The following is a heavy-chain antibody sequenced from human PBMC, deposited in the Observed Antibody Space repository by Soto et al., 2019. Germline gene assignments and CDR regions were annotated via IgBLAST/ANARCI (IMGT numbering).Heavy chain of an antibody. CDR3: ARITGTTGYYYYGMDV. CDR2: INHSGST. Sequence: SETLSLTCAVYGGSFSGYYWSWIRQPPGKGLEWIGEINHSGSTNYNPSLKSRVTISVDTSKNQFSLKLSSVTAADTAVYYCARITGTTGYYYYGMDVWGQGTTVTVSS. V-gene: IGHV4-34*01. J-gene: IGHJ6*02. D-gene: IGHD1-7*01. CDR1: GGSFSGYY.